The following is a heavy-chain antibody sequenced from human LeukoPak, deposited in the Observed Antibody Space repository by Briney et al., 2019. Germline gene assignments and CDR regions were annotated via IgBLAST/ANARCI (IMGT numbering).Heavy chain of an antibody. V-gene: IGHV1-8*01. J-gene: IGHJ4*02. CDR2: MNPNSGNT. CDR3: ARGGYYGSGSPWGFDY. CDR1: GYTFTSYD. D-gene: IGHD3-10*01. Sequence: ASVKVSCKASGYTFTSYDISWVRQATGQGLEWMGWMNPNSGNTGYAQKFQGRVTMTRNTSISTAYMELSSPRSEDTAVYYCARGGYYGSGSPWGFDYWGQGTLVTVSS.